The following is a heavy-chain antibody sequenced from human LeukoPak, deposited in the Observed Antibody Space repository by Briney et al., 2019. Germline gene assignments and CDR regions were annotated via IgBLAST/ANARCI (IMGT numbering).Heavy chain of an antibody. CDR2: INHSGST. CDR1: GGSFSGYY. D-gene: IGHD4-17*01. J-gene: IGHJ4*02. V-gene: IGHV4-34*01. CDR3: ASPGHDYGDYYFDY. Sequence: SETLSLTCAVYGGSFSGYYWSWIRQPPGKGLEWIGEINHSGSTNYNPSLKSRVTISVDTSKNQFSLKLSSVTAADTAVYYCASPGHDYGDYYFDYWGQGTLVTVSS.